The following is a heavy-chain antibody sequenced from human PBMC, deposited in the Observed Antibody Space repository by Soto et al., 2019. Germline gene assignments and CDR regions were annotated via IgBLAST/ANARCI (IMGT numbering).Heavy chain of an antibody. CDR1: GGSISSSSTY. Sequence: PSETLSLTCNVSGGSISSSSTYWGWIRQPPEKGLEWIASIYYSGSTYYNPSLRSRVTLSVDTSKNQFSLRLSSVTAADTAVYYCARDSGYSYGPFDYWGQGTLVTVSS. D-gene: IGHD5-18*01. V-gene: IGHV4-39*02. CDR3: ARDSGYSYGPFDY. J-gene: IGHJ4*02. CDR2: IYYSGST.